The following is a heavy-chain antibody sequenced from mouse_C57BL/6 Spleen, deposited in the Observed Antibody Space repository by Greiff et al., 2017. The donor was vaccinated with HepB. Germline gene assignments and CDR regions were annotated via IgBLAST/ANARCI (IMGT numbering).Heavy chain of an antibody. CDR1: GFSLTSYG. D-gene: IGHD5-1*01. V-gene: IGHV2-2*01. CDR2: IWSGGST. J-gene: IGHJ2*01. CDR3: ARGGYGSTWGYVDF. Sequence: QVHVKQSGPGLVQPSQSLSITCTVSGFSLTSYGVHWVRQSPGKGLEWLGVIWSGGSTDYNAAFISRLSISKDNSKSQVFFKMNSLQADDTAIYYWARGGYGSTWGYVDFWGKGTTLTVSS.